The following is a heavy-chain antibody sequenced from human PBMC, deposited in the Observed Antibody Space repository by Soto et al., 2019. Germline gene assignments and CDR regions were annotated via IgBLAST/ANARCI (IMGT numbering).Heavy chain of an antibody. CDR1: GYTFTSYA. CDR3: ARGPWFGELLYD. D-gene: IGHD3-10*01. Sequence: QVQLVQSGAEVKKPGASVKVSCKASGYTFTSYAMHWVRQAPGQMLEWMGWINAGNGNTKYSQKFHGRVTITRDTSASTAYMELSSLRSEETAVYYCARGPWFGELLYDWGQGTLVTVSS. J-gene: IGHJ4*02. V-gene: IGHV1-3*01. CDR2: INAGNGNT.